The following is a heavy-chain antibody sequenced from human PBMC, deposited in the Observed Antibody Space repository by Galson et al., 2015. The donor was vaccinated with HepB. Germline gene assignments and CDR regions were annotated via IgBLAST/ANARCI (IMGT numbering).Heavy chain of an antibody. D-gene: IGHD3-3*01. CDR1: GFTFSSYA. CDR3: AKDFGYYDFWSGYRHHYYFDY. V-gene: IGHV3-23*01. Sequence: SLRLSCAASGFTFSSYAMSWVRQAPGKGLEWVSAISGSGGSTYYADSVKGRFTISRDNSKNTLYLQMNSLRAEDTAVYYCAKDFGYYDFWSGYRHHYYFDYWGQGTLVTVSS. J-gene: IGHJ4*02. CDR2: ISGSGGST.